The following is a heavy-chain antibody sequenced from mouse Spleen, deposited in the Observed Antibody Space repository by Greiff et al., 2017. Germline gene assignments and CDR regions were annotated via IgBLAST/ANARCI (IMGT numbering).Heavy chain of an antibody. J-gene: IGHJ3*01. CDR2: ISSGSSTI. V-gene: IGHV5-17*02. D-gene: IGHD1-2*01. CDR1: GFTFSSFG. CDR3: ARPLFITTATVSPWFAY. Sequence: EVQLVESGGGLVQPGGSRKLSCAASGFTFSSFGMHWVRQAPEKGLEWVAYISSGSSTIYYADTVKGRFTISRDNPKNTLFLQMTSLRSEDTAMYYCARPLFITTATVSPWFAYWGQGTLVTVSA.